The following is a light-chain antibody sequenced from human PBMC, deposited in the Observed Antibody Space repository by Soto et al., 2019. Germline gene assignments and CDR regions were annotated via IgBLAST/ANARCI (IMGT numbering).Light chain of an antibody. Sequence: EIALTLSPGTLSLSPGQRVTLSCRDSQNIHNHMSWFLKKTVQTPRLLIYGASIRAAGIPARLSASGCGTDLTITISDVKNEDFVLYYCHQRQSWTRTFGQGTKVDIK. J-gene: IGKJ1*01. CDR1: QNIHNH. V-gene: IGKV3-11*01. CDR2: GAS. CDR3: HQRQSWTRT.